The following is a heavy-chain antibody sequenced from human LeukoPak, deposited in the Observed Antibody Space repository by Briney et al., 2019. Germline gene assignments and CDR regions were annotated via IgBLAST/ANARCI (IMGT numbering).Heavy chain of an antibody. V-gene: IGHV1-18*01. Sequence: ASVKVSCKASGYTFTNYGFSWVRRPPGQGLEWMGCISGYNGNTNYAQKLQGRVTMTTDTSTSTAYMELRSLRSDDTAVYYCARASYYDTGGPKDYWGQGTLVTVSS. CDR2: ISGYNGNT. D-gene: IGHD3-22*01. J-gene: IGHJ4*02. CDR1: GYTFTNYG. CDR3: ARASYYDTGGPKDY.